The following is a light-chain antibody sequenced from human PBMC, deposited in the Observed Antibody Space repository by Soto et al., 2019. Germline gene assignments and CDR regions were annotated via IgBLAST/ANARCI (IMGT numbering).Light chain of an antibody. CDR2: DAS. Sequence: DIQMTQSPSILSASVGDRVTITCRASHSIRDCLAWYQQKPGEAPQLLIFDASNLESGVPSRFSGSGSGTEFTLTISSLKPADFATYYCQQYESYSLTFGGGTKVEIK. CDR3: QQYESYSLT. V-gene: IGKV1-5*01. CDR1: HSIRDC. J-gene: IGKJ4*01.